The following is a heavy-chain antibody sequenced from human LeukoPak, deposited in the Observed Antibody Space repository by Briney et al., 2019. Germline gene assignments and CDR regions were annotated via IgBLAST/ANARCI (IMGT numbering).Heavy chain of an antibody. Sequence: PSETLSLTCAVSGGSISSSNWWSWVRQPPGTGLEWIGEIYHSGRTNYNPSLKSRVTISVDKSKNQFSLKLSSVTAADTAVYYCARNIGLYGGPGGYFYYMDVWGKGSTVTVSS. CDR2: IYHSGRT. CDR3: ARNIGLYGGPGGYFYYMDV. J-gene: IGHJ6*03. D-gene: IGHD4-23*01. CDR1: GGSISSSNW. V-gene: IGHV4-4*02.